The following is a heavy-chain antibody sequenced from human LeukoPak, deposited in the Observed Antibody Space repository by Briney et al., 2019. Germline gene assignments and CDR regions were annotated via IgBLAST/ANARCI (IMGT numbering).Heavy chain of an antibody. J-gene: IGHJ4*02. CDR3: ARDLCSSTSCFFDY. Sequence: GGSLGLSCAASGFTFSSYSMNWVRQAPGKGLEGVSYISSSSSTIYYADSVKGRFTISRYNAKNSLYLQMNSLRAEDTAVYYCARDLCSSTSCFFDYWGQGTLVTVSS. V-gene: IGHV3-48*01. CDR1: GFTFSSYS. D-gene: IGHD2-2*01. CDR2: ISSSSSTI.